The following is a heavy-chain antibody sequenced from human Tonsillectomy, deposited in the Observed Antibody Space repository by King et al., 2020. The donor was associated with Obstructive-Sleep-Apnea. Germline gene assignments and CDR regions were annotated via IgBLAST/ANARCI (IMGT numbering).Heavy chain of an antibody. J-gene: IGHJ4*02. Sequence: LQLQESGPGLVKPSETLSLTCTVSGGSISSSSYYWGWIRQPPGKGLGWIGSIYYSGSTYYNPSLKSRVTISVDTSKNQFSLTLSSVTAADTAVYYVAGEVSSGLIQLSIPFYFDYWGQGTLVTVSS. V-gene: IGHV4-39*07. D-gene: IGHD5-18*01. CDR1: GGSISSSSYY. CDR2: IYYSGST. CDR3: AGEVSSGLIQLSIPFYFDY.